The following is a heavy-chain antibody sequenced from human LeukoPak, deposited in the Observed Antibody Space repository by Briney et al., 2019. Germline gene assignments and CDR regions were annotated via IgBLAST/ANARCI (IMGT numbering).Heavy chain of an antibody. D-gene: IGHD3-10*01. CDR3: AREVAITMVRGDYYFDY. J-gene: IGHJ4*02. V-gene: IGHV3-66*01. Sequence: GGSLRLSCAASGFTFSNAWMSWVRQAPGKGLEWVSVIYSGGSTYYADSVKGRFTISRDNSKNTLYLQMNSLRAEDTAVYYCAREVAITMVRGDYYFDYWGQGTLVTVSS. CDR2: IYSGGST. CDR1: GFTFSNAW.